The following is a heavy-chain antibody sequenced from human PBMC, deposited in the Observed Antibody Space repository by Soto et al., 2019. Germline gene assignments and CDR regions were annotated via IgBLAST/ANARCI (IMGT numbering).Heavy chain of an antibody. CDR3: VSDEIGLGIDY. CDR1: GFTFSSYW. Sequence: GGSLRLSCAASGFTFSSYWMHWVRQAPGKGLVWVSHINSDGSSTTYADSVKGRFTISRDNAKNTLYLQMNSLRAEDTAVYYGVSDEIGLGIDYWGLGTLVTVSS. CDR2: INSDGSST. J-gene: IGHJ4*02. V-gene: IGHV3-74*01. D-gene: IGHD1-26*01.